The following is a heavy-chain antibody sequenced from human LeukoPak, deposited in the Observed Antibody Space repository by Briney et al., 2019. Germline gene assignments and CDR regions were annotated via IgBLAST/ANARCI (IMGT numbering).Heavy chain of an antibody. Sequence: SVKVSCKASGGTFSSYAISWVRQAPGQGLEWMGGIIPIFGTANYAQKFQGRVTITADKSTSTAYMELSSLRSEDTAVYYCARLIAAAGTYYMDVRGKGTTVTVSS. J-gene: IGHJ6*03. CDR3: ARLIAAAGTYYMDV. V-gene: IGHV1-69*06. CDR2: IIPIFGTA. D-gene: IGHD6-13*01. CDR1: GGTFSSYA.